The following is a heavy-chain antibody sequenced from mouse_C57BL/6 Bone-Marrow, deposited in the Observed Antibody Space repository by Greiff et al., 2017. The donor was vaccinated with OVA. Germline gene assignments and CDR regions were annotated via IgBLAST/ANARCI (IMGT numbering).Heavy chain of an antibody. CDR1: GFNIKDDY. CDR2: IDPENGDT. Sequence: VHVKQSGAELVRPGASVKLSCTASGFNIKDDYMHWVKQRPEQGLEWIGWIDPENGDTEYASKFQGKATITADTSSNTAYLQLSSLTSEDTAVYYCTSYSNYYWGQGTTLTVSS. J-gene: IGHJ2*01. CDR3: TSYSNYY. V-gene: IGHV14-4*01. D-gene: IGHD2-5*01.